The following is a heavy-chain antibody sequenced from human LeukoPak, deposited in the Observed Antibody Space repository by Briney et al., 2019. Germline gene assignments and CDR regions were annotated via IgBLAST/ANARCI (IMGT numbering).Heavy chain of an antibody. V-gene: IGHV4-34*08. CDR2: INHSGST. J-gene: IGHJ4*02. CDR3: ALSRSWPVYLDY. D-gene: IGHD6-13*01. CDR1: GFTVSNNY. Sequence: GSLRLSCAASGFTVSNNYMSWVRQAPGKGLEWIGEINHSGSTNYNPSLKSRVTISVDTSKNQFSLKLSSVTAADTAGYYCALSRSWPVYLDYWGQGTLVTVSS.